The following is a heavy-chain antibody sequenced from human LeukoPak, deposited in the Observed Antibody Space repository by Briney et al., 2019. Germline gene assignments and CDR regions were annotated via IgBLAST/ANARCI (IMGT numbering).Heavy chain of an antibody. D-gene: IGHD4-17*01. CDR1: GFTFSTYW. CDR3: ARLREGDYHFDY. CDR2: INGDGSRT. J-gene: IGHJ4*02. V-gene: IGHV3-74*01. Sequence: PGGSLRLSCVASGFTFSTYWMNWVRQAPGEGLVWVSRINGDGSRTTYADSVKGRFTISRDNAKNTLYLQMNSLRAEDTAVYYCARLREGDYHFDYWGQGTLVTVSS.